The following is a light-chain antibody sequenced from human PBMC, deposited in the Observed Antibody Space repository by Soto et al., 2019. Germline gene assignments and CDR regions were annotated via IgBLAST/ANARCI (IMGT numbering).Light chain of an antibody. CDR1: SGHSSYA. Sequence: QPVLTQSPSASASLGASVNLTCTLSSGHSSYAIAWHQQQPEKGPRYLMKLNSDGSHRKGDGIPDRFSGSSSGAERYLTISSLQSEDEADYYCQTWGTGWVFGGGTKLTVL. J-gene: IGLJ3*02. CDR2: LNSDGSH. V-gene: IGLV4-69*01. CDR3: QTWGTGWV.